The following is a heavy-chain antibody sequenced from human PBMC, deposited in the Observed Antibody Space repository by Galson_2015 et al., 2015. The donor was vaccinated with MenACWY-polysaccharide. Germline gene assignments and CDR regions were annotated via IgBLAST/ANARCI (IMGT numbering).Heavy chain of an antibody. J-gene: IGHJ3*02. CDR2: IKQDGSEK. D-gene: IGHD1-26*01. Sequence: SLRLSCAASGFMFRNYWMGWVRQAPGKGPEWVANIKQDGSEKYYVDSVRGRFTISRDTAKNSLYLQMNSLRGEDTAVYYCARATEWDLPLGAFDIWGRGTMVTVSS. CDR3: ARATEWDLPLGAFDI. CDR1: GFMFRNYW. V-gene: IGHV3-7*01.